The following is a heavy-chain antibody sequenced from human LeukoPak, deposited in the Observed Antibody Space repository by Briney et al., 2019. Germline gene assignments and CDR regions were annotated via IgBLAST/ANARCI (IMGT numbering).Heavy chain of an antibody. CDR1: GYTFTGYY. D-gene: IGHD5-18*01. V-gene: IGHV1-2*02. CDR2: INPNSGGT. CDR3: ARDGGYSYGTELDY. Sequence: ASVKVSCKASGYTFTGYYIHWVRQAPGQGLEWIGWINPNSGGTNYAQKFQGRVTMTRDTSISTAYMELSRLRSDDTAVYYCARDGGYSYGTELDYWGQGTLVTVSS. J-gene: IGHJ4*02.